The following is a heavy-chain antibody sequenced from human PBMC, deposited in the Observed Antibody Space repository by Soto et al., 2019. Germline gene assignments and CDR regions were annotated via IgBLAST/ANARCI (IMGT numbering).Heavy chain of an antibody. J-gene: IGHJ4*02. CDR1: GFTFSGSA. V-gene: IGHV3-73*02. CDR2: IRSKANSYAT. CDR3: SHYYDSSGYYAPFDY. Sequence: EVQLVESGGGLVQPGGSLKLSCAASGFTFSGSAMHWVRQASGQGLEWVGRIRSKANSYATAYAASVKGRFTISRDDSKNTAYLQMNSLKTEDTAVYYCSHYYDSSGYYAPFDYWGQGTLVTVSA. D-gene: IGHD3-22*01.